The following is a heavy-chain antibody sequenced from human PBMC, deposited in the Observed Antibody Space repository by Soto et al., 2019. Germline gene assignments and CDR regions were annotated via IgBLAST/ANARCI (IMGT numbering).Heavy chain of an antibody. J-gene: IGHJ4*01. CDR1: GFTFCKYG. D-gene: IGHD3-10*01. V-gene: IGHV3-7*01. CDR2: IKRDASEK. CDR3: ARYSAYVSGNSGTHYLDY. Sequence: PWGVLSLPCASSGFTFCKYGMIWVRQAPVKGLEWLATIKRDASEKKDVNSVKGRFTSSRDNVKNSLYLQMDSLRAEDTAVYNCARYSAYVSGNSGTHYLDYWGRGTLVTVSS.